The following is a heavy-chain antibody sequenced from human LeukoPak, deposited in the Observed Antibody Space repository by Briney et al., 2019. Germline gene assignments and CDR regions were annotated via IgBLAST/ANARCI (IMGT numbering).Heavy chain of an antibody. D-gene: IGHD3-22*01. V-gene: IGHV1-69*13. CDR3: ARAARGFYDSSGYSFDY. Sequence: SVKVSCKASGGTFSSYAISWVRQAPGQGLEWMGGIIPIFGTANYAQKFQGRVTITADESASTAYMELSSLRSEDTAVYYCARAARGFYDSSGYSFDYWGQGTLVTVSS. CDR1: GGTFSSYA. J-gene: IGHJ4*02. CDR2: IIPIFGTA.